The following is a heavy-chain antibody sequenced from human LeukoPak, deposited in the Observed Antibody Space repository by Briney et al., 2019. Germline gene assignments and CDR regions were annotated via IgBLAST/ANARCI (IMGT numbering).Heavy chain of an antibody. CDR3: ARDLTHAVVTPGVDY. J-gene: IGHJ4*02. Sequence: PGGSLRLSCAASGFTFSSYAMHWVRQAPGKGLEYVSAISSNGGSTYYANSVKGRFTISRDNSKNTLYLQMGSLRAEDMAVYYCARDLTHAVVTPGVDYWGQGTLVTVSS. CDR2: ISSNGGST. D-gene: IGHD4-23*01. CDR1: GFTFSSYA. V-gene: IGHV3-64*01.